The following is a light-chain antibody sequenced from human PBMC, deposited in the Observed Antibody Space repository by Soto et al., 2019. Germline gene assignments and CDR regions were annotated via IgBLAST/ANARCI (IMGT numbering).Light chain of an antibody. J-gene: IGKJ3*01. CDR2: SAS. V-gene: IGKV1-39*01. CDR1: RRIGSS. CDR3: QQSYTAPFT. Sequence: DFQMTQSPSSLSASVGDRVSITCRASRRIGSSLNWYQQKPGKAPKLLIYSASTLQGGGPSRFSRSGSATDFSLTITSLPPEEFATYYCQQSYTAPFTFGPGTKVDVK.